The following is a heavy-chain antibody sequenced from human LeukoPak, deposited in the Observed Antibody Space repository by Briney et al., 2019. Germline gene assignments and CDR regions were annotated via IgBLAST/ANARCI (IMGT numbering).Heavy chain of an antibody. CDR2: ISGSGGST. CDR3: AKLTDSSGPYWVDY. V-gene: IGHV3-23*01. CDR1: GFTFSSYA. D-gene: IGHD6-19*01. J-gene: IGHJ4*02. Sequence: GGSLRLFCAASGFTFSSYAMSWVRQAPGKGLEWVSAISGSGGSTYYADSVKGRFTISRDNSKNTLYLQMNSLRAEDTAVYYCAKLTDSSGPYWVDYWGQGTLVTVSS.